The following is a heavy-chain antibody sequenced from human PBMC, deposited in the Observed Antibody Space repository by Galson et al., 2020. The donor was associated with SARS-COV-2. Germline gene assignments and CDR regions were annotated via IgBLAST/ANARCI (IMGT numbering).Heavy chain of an antibody. D-gene: IGHD3-9*01. Sequence: GGSLRLSCAASGLTFSSYEMNWVRQAPGKGLEWVSYISSSGSTIYYADSVKGRFTISRDNAKNSLYLQMNSLRAEDTAVYYCARDQRLVGILTGYSRGPKITFDYWGQGTLVTVSS. V-gene: IGHV3-48*03. CDR2: ISSSGSTI. CDR1: GLTFSSYE. J-gene: IGHJ4*02. CDR3: ARDQRLVGILTGYSRGPKITFDY.